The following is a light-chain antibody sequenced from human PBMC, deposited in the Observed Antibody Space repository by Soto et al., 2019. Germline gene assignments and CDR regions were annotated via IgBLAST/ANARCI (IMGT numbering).Light chain of an antibody. Sequence: QSVLTQPPSASGSPGQSVTISCTGTSSDVGGYNYVSWYQQHPGKAPKLMIYEVSNRPSGVPDRFSGSKSGNTASLTVSGLQADDEADYYCSSYGGSNNRFVFGTGTKLTVL. V-gene: IGLV2-8*01. CDR2: EVS. CDR1: SSDVGGYNY. CDR3: SSYGGSNNRFV. J-gene: IGLJ1*01.